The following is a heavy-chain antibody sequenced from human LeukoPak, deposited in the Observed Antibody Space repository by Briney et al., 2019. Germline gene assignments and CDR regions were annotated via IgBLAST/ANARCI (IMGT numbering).Heavy chain of an antibody. CDR2: INHSGST. Sequence: SETLSLTCAVYGGSLSGYYWSWIRQPPGKGLEWIGEINHSGSTNYNPSLKSRVTISVDTSKNQFSLKLSSVTAADTAVYYCARNPRRAARPFDYWGQGTLVTVSS. V-gene: IGHV4-34*01. D-gene: IGHD6-6*01. J-gene: IGHJ4*02. CDR1: GGSLSGYY. CDR3: ARNPRRAARPFDY.